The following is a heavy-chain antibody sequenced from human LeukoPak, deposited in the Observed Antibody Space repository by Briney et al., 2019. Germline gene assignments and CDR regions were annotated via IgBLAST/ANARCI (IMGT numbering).Heavy chain of an antibody. CDR1: GGSFSGYY. CDR3: ARIVSGWQYYYFDL. D-gene: IGHD6-19*01. CDR2: INHSGST. J-gene: IGHJ4*02. V-gene: IGHV4-34*01. Sequence: PSETLSLTCAVYGGSFSGYYWSWIRQPPGKGLEWIAEINHSGSTNYNPSFERRVSMSVDTSKNQFSLMMNSVTAADTAIYYCARIVSGWQYYYFDLWGQGTPVTVSS.